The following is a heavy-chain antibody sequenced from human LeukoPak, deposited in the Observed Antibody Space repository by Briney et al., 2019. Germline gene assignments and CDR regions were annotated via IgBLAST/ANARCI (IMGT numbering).Heavy chain of an antibody. CDR1: GFTFSSYG. Sequence: GGSLRLSCAASGFTFSSYGMHWVRQAPGKGLEWVAVIWYDGSNKYYADSVKGRFTISRDNSKNTLYLQMNSLRAEDTAVCYCARDSSGWSLDYWGQGTLVTVSS. CDR2: IWYDGSNK. V-gene: IGHV3-33*01. CDR3: ARDSSGWSLDY. D-gene: IGHD6-19*01. J-gene: IGHJ4*02.